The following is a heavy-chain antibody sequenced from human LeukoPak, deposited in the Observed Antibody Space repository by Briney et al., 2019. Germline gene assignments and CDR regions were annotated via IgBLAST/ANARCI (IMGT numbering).Heavy chain of an antibody. V-gene: IGHV4-59*11. CDR1: GGSISSHY. CDR2: IYYSGST. J-gene: IGHJ3*02. D-gene: IGHD2-2*01. Sequence: SETLSLTCTVSGGSISSHYWSWIRQPPGKGLEWIGYIYYSGSTNYNPSLKSRVTISVDTSKNQFSLKLSSVTAADTAVYYCARFGGYCSSTSCPSNAFDIWGQGTMVTVSS. CDR3: ARFGGYCSSTSCPSNAFDI.